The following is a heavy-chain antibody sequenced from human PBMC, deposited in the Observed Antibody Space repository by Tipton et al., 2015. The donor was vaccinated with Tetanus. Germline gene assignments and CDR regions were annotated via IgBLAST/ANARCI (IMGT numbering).Heavy chain of an antibody. D-gene: IGHD5-12*01. CDR3: ARANNDYPKKGPFDY. J-gene: IGHJ4*02. CDR2: INTSGSS. Sequence: GLVKPSETLSLICTVSGGSISSYYWSWIRQSAAMGLEWIGRINTSGSSDYNPSLKGRVTMSIDTSGNRFSLDLTSVTAADTAVYYCARANNDYPKKGPFDYWGQGARVIVSS. V-gene: IGHV4-4*07. CDR1: GGSISSYY.